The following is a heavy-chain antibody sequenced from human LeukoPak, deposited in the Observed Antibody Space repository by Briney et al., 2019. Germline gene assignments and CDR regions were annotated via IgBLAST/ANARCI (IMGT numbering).Heavy chain of an antibody. D-gene: IGHD1-7*01. CDR2: INYSGRT. V-gene: IGHV4-39*01. J-gene: IGHJ5*02. Sequence: SETLSHTCTVSGGSMSSSSYYWGWIRQPPGKGQEWIGSINYSGRTYYNPSLNSRVTISVDTSKNQFSLKVNSVTAADTAVYYCASRNWNYENWFDPWGQGTLVTVSS. CDR1: GGSMSSSSYY. CDR3: ASRNWNYENWFDP.